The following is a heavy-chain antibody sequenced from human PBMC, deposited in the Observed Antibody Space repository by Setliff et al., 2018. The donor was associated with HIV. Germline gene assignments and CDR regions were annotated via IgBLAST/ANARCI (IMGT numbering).Heavy chain of an antibody. V-gene: IGHV3-30*02. D-gene: IGHD5-12*01. Sequence: GGSLRLSCAASGFNFNDYGMHWVRQAPGKGLEWVAFIRYDGSNEHYADSVKGRFTISRDNSKNTLALQMTSLRVEDTAAYYCAKDDFSGYEYRYFFDYWGQGALVTVSS. CDR3: AKDDFSGYEYRYFFDY. J-gene: IGHJ4*02. CDR1: GFNFNDYG. CDR2: IRYDGSNE.